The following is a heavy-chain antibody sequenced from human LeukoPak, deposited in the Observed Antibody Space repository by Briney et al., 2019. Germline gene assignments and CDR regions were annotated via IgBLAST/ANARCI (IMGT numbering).Heavy chain of an antibody. Sequence: GGSLRLSCTASGFTFTNYAMSWVRQSPGKGPEWISSVGLTGGSIYYADSIKGRFTISRDNANNSVFLHMNSLRAEDTGVYYCAREYGGNSLDKWGQGVLVTVSS. D-gene: IGHD4-23*01. V-gene: IGHV3-21*01. CDR2: VGLTGGSI. CDR3: AREYGGNSLDK. J-gene: IGHJ4*02. CDR1: GFTFTNYA.